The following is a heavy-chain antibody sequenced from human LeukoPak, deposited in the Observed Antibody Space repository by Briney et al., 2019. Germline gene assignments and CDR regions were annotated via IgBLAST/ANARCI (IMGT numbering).Heavy chain of an antibody. Sequence: GGSLRLSCAASGFTFSSYAMSWVRQAPGKGLEWVSAISGSGGSTYYADSVKGRFTISRDNSKNTLYLQMNSLRAEDTAVYYCAKDRVSGTMSEGFDYWGQGTLVTVSS. CDR2: ISGSGGST. V-gene: IGHV3-23*01. CDR1: GFTFSSYA. J-gene: IGHJ4*02. CDR3: AKDRVSGTMSEGFDY. D-gene: IGHD3-10*02.